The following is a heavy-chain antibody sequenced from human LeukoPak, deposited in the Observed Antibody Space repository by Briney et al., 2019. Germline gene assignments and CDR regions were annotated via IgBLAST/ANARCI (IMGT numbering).Heavy chain of an antibody. CDR3: TKDLMTGFSSGWYLAY. D-gene: IGHD6-19*01. V-gene: IGHV3-23*01. CDR1: GFSFNGYA. Sequence: GGSLRLSCEGSGFSFNGYAMSWVRQAPGRGLEWVAVTGGSDDNTHYADSVKGRFSISRDTSENRLFLQMNSLRPDDSALYYCTKDLMTGFSSGWYLAYWGQGTLVTVSS. J-gene: IGHJ4*02. CDR2: TGGSDDNT.